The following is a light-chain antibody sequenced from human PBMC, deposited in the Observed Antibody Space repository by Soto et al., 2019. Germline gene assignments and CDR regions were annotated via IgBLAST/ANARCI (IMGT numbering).Light chain of an antibody. CDR1: QALGKN. J-gene: IGKJ2*01. CDR3: QQYTNWPYT. Sequence: EIVMMQSPATLSVSPRERATLSCRASQALGKNLAWYQHKPGQAPRLLSYVASTRATGVTVRFSGSGSVTEFILSISSRQTDDLAVYYCQQYTNWPYTFGQGTKREIE. V-gene: IGKV3-15*01. CDR2: VAS.